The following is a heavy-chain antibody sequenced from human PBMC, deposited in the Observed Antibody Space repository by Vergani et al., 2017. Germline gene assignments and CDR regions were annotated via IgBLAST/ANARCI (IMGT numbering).Heavy chain of an antibody. CDR3: AREYSSTAGRAFDF. J-gene: IGHJ3*01. Sequence: QLVESGGGWVQPGGSLRLSCVVSGFDFSSYIMNWVRQVPGKGLEWVSFVSTGTKSQSYAESVKGRFTISRDSAKDSLYLHMDSLRAEDTAVYYCAREYSSTAGRAFDFWGQGTKVTVSS. D-gene: IGHD2-2*01. CDR2: VSTGTKSQ. CDR1: GFDFSSYI. V-gene: IGHV3-48*01.